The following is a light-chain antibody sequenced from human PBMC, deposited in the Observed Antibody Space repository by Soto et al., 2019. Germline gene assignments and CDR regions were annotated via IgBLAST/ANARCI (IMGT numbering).Light chain of an antibody. V-gene: IGKV1-39*01. J-gene: IGKJ2*01. CDR3: QQTYNTPHT. CDR1: QNINSY. CDR2: AAS. Sequence: DVQLTQSPSSLSASVGDRVTITCRASQNINSYLNWYQQRPGTAPKFLIYAASSLQSGVPSRFSGSESGTDFTLTISGLQPEDSGFYFCQQTYNTPHTFGQGTKLEI.